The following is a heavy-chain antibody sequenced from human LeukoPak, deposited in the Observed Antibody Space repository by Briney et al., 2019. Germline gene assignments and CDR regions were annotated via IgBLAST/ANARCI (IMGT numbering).Heavy chain of an antibody. V-gene: IGHV1-58*01. Sequence: SVKVSCKASGFTFTSSAVQWVRQARGQRVEWIGWIVVGSGNTNYAQKFQERVTITRDMSTSTAYMELSSLRSEDTAVYYCAAASHNWNDPKALDYWGQGTLVTVSS. CDR1: GFTFTSSA. D-gene: IGHD1-1*01. CDR3: AAASHNWNDPKALDY. CDR2: IVVGSGNT. J-gene: IGHJ4*02.